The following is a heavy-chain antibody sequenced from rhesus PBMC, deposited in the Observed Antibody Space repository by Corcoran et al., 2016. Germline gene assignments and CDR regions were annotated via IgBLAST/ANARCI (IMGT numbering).Heavy chain of an antibody. Sequence: QVQLQESGPGLLKPSETLSLTCTVSGGSISRNFWSWIRHSPLKGLEWIGDIHGDSGGTSYNPYLESRVTISRDTSKNQFSLRLKSVTAADTAVYYCAGYFIWTIDYWGQGVMVTVTA. V-gene: IGHV4-147*01. CDR1: GGSISRNF. D-gene: IGHD3-3*01. J-gene: IGHJ4*01. CDR2: IHGDSGGT. CDR3: AGYFIWTIDY.